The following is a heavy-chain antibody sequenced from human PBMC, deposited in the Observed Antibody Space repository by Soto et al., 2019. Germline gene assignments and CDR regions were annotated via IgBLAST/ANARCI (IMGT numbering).Heavy chain of an antibody. D-gene: IGHD3-10*01. J-gene: IGHJ5*02. CDR1: GGSISSYY. Sequence: SETLSLTCTVSGGSISSYYWSWIRQPPGKGLEWIGYIYYSGSTNYNPSLKSRVTISVDTSKNQFSLKLSSVTAADTAVYYCARSHRLNYYGSGNWFDPWGQGTLVTVSS. V-gene: IGHV4-59*01. CDR2: IYYSGST. CDR3: ARSHRLNYYGSGNWFDP.